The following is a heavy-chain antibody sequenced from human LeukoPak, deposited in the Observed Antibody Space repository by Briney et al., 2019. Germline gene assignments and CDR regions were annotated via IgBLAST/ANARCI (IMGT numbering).Heavy chain of an antibody. D-gene: IGHD3-22*01. CDR2: ISSSGSTI. CDR3: ARDASSGYYYPSGYFDY. CDR1: GFTFSSYE. V-gene: IGHV3-48*03. J-gene: IGHJ4*02. Sequence: GGSLRLSCAASGFTFSSYEMNWVRQAPGKGLEWVSYISSSGSTIYYADSVKGRFTISRDNAKNSLYLQMNSLRAEDTAVYYCARDASSGYYYPSGYFDYWGQGTLVTVSS.